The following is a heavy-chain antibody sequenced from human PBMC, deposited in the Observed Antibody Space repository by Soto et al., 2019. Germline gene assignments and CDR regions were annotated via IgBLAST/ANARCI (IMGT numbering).Heavy chain of an antibody. Sequence: QVQLQESGPGLVKPSGTLSLTCAVSGGSISSSHWWTWVRQSPGKGLDYIGEIYHSGTSNSKPSLKTRVPLSVDKSKNSFSLTLTSVTASETAVYYCARVVPTRTRGAFDAWGQGTLVFVSS. V-gene: IGHV4-4*02. CDR3: ARVVPTRTRGAFDA. J-gene: IGHJ3*01. CDR2: IYHSGTS. CDR1: GGSISSSHW. D-gene: IGHD5-12*01.